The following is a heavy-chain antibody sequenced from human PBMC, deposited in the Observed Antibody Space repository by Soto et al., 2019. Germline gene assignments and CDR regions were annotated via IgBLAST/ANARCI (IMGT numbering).Heavy chain of an antibody. Sequence: GGSLRLSCAASGFTFSDYYMSWIRQAPGKGLEWVSYISSSGSTIYYADSVKGRFTISRDNAKNSLYLQMNSLRAEDTAVYYCASPWSMGAARPYAFDIWGQGTMVTVSS. D-gene: IGHD6-6*01. CDR1: GFTFSDYY. V-gene: IGHV3-11*01. J-gene: IGHJ3*02. CDR2: ISSSGSTI. CDR3: ASPWSMGAARPYAFDI.